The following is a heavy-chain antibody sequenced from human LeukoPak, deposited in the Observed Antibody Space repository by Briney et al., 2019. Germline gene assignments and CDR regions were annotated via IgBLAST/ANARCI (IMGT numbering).Heavy chain of an antibody. V-gene: IGHV1-2*02. CDR2: INPNGGGT. CDR1: GNTFTSYY. J-gene: IGHJ4*02. CDR3: ARGDSSLIDY. D-gene: IGHD3-22*01. Sequence: ASVKVSCKASGNTFTSYYMHWVRQAPGQGLEWMGWINPNGGGTKYAQKFQDTVTMTTDTSISTAYMELSGLRSDDTAVYYCARGDSSLIDYWGQGTLVTVSS.